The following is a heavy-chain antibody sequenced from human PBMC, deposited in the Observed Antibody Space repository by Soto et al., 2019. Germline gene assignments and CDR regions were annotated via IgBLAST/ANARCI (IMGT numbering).Heavy chain of an antibody. Sequence: ASVKVSCKASGYTFTGYYMHWVRQAPGQGLEWMGWINPNSGGTNYAQKFQGRVTMTRDTSISTAYMELSGLRSDDTAVYYCARDHPLLRYFGYWGQGTLVTVSS. CDR2: INPNSGGT. CDR1: GYTFTGYY. D-gene: IGHD3-9*01. CDR3: ARDHPLLRYFGY. V-gene: IGHV1-2*02. J-gene: IGHJ4*02.